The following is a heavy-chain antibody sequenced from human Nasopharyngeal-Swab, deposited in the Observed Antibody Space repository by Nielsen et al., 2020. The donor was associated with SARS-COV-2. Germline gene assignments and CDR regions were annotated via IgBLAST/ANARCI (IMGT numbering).Heavy chain of an antibody. D-gene: IGHD2-2*01. CDR2: IDPSDSYT. CDR1: GYSFTSYW. V-gene: IGHV5-10-1*01. CDR3: ARWVVDCSSTSCHYYFDY. Sequence: GRSLRLSCKGSGYSFTSYWISWVRQMPGKGLEWMGRIDPSDSYTNYSPSFQGHVTISADKSISTAYLQWSSLKASDTAMYYCARWVVDCSSTSCHYYFDYWGQGTPVTVSS. J-gene: IGHJ4*02.